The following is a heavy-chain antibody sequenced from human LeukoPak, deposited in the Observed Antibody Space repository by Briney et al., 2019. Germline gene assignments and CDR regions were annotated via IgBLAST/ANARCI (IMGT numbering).Heavy chain of an antibody. CDR3: ARGVYIAAAQYGY. J-gene: IGHJ4*02. CDR2: IYYSGTT. CDR1: GGSISNYY. Sequence: SETLSLTCTVSGGSISNYYWSWIRQPPGKGLEWIGYIYYSGTTNYNPSLKSRVTISVDTSKNQFSPKLNSVTAADTAVYYCARGVYIAAAQYGYWGQGTLVTVSS. D-gene: IGHD6-13*01. V-gene: IGHV4-59*01.